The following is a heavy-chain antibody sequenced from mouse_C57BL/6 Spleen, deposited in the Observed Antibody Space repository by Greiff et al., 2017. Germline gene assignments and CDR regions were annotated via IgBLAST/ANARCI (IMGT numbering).Heavy chain of an antibody. CDR3: VRQELDV. CDR2: IRSKSNNYAT. J-gene: IGHJ1*03. V-gene: IGHV10-1*01. CDR1: GFRFNTYA. Sequence: EVKVEESGGGLVQPKGSLQLSCAASGFRFNTYAMNWVRQAPGKGLEWVARIRSKSNNYATYYADSVKDRFTISRDDSESMLYLQVNNLKTDDTAMYYCVRQELDVWGTGTTVTVSS.